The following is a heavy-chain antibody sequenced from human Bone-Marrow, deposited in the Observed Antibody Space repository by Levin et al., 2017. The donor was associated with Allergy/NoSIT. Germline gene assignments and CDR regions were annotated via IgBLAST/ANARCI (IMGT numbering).Heavy chain of an antibody. CDR3: ARGPDTGFGEVPLDS. CDR1: GGSITNANW. J-gene: IGHJ4*02. D-gene: IGHD3-10*01. CDR2: MYHTGSI. V-gene: IGHV4-4*02. Sequence: SETLSLTCTVSGGSITNANWWTWVRQPPGKGLEWIGEMYHTGSINYAPPVKSRATISIDKAKNQLSLTLTSVTAADTAIYYCARGPDTGFGEVPLDSWGQGTLVTVSS.